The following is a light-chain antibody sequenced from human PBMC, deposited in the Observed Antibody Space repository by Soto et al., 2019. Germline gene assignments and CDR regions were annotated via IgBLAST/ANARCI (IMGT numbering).Light chain of an antibody. CDR1: QSVSSN. Sequence: EIVLTQSPGTLSLSPGERATLFCRASQSVSSNLGWYQHKPGQAPRLLIYGASTRATGIPARFSGSGSGTDFTLTISGLQSEDFAVYYCQQYNDWPPGYTFGQGTKVEIK. V-gene: IGKV3-15*01. J-gene: IGKJ2*01. CDR2: GAS. CDR3: QQYNDWPPGYT.